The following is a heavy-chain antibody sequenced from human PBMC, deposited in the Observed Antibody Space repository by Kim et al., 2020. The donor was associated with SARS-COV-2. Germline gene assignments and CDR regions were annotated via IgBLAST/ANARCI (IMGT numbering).Heavy chain of an antibody. D-gene: IGHD5-12*01. V-gene: IGHV1-3*01. CDR2: INAGNGNT. J-gene: IGHJ5*02. CDR3: ARDVVGGYDFKGWFDP. Sequence: ASVKVSCKASGYTFTSYAMHWVRQAPGQRLEWMGWINAGNGNTKYSQKFQGRVTITRDTSASTAYMELSSLRSEDTAVYYCARDVVGGYDFKGWFDPWGQGTLVTVSS. CDR1: GYTFTSYA.